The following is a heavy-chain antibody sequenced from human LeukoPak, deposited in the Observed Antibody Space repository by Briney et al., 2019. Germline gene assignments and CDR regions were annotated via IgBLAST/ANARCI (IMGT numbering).Heavy chain of an antibody. CDR3: ARDRGGSSGWYTFNY. V-gene: IGHV3-33*01. J-gene: IGHJ4*02. CDR1: GSTFSSYG. Sequence: GGSLRLSCAASGSTFSSYGMHWVRQAPGKGLEWVAVIWYDGSNKYYADSVKGRFTISRDNSKNTLYLQMNSLRAEDTAVYYCARDRGGSSGWYTFNYWGQGTLVTVSS. D-gene: IGHD6-19*01. CDR2: IWYDGSNK.